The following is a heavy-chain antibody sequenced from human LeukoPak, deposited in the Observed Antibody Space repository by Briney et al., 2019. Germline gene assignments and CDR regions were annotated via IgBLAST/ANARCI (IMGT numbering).Heavy chain of an antibody. J-gene: IGHJ4*02. CDR1: GGTFSSYA. Sequence: ASVKVSCKASGGTFSSYAISWVRQAPGQGLEWMGRINPNSGGTNYAQKFQGRVTMTRDTSISTAYMELSRLRSDDTAVYYCASGGNSGYWGQGTLVTVSS. CDR3: ASGGNSGY. D-gene: IGHD4-23*01. CDR2: INPNSGGT. V-gene: IGHV1-2*06.